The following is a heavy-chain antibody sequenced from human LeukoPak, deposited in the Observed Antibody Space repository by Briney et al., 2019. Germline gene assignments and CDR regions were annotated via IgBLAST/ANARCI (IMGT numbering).Heavy chain of an antibody. CDR3: ARDFRSGSHPSYYFDY. Sequence: PGWSLRLSCAASGFTFSSYGMHWVRQAPGKGLEWVAVIRYDGSNKYSEDSVKGQFTISRDNCENTLYLQMNSLRAEDTAVYYCARDFRSGSHPSYYFDYWGQGALVTVSS. V-gene: IGHV3-33*01. J-gene: IGHJ4*02. D-gene: IGHD3-10*01. CDR1: GFTFSSYG. CDR2: IRYDGSNK.